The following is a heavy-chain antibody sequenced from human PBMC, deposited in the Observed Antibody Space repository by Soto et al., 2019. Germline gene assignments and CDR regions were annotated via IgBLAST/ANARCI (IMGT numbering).Heavy chain of an antibody. V-gene: IGHV3-30-3*01. CDR2: ISYDGSNK. J-gene: IGHJ6*02. D-gene: IGHD6-13*01. CDR3: ARAGYSSSWYSSYYYYGMDV. Sequence: GGSLILSCAASGFTFSSYAMHWVRQAPGKGLEWVAVISYDGSNKYYADSVKGRFTISRDNSKNTLYLQMNSLRAEDTAVYYCARAGYSSSWYSSYYYYGMDVWGQGTTVTVS. CDR1: GFTFSSYA.